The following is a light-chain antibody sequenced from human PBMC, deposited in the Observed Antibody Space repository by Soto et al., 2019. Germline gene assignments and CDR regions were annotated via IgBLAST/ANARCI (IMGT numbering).Light chain of an antibody. Sequence: EIVLTQSPGTLSLSPGERATLSCRASQSVSSSYLTWYQQKPGQAPRLLIYGASGRATGIPDRFSGSGSGTDFTLTISRLEPEDFAVYSCQQYGYSLFTFGPGTKVDIK. CDR2: GAS. CDR1: QSVSSSY. CDR3: QQYGYSLFT. V-gene: IGKV3-20*01. J-gene: IGKJ3*01.